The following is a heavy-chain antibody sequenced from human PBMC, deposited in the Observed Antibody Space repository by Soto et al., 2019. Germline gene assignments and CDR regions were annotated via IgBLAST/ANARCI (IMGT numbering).Heavy chain of an antibody. CDR2: INTNTGNP. CDR1: GYTFTSYA. D-gene: IGHD6-19*01. CDR3: AREVHGYSSGGYYYYGMDV. J-gene: IGHJ6*02. Sequence: QVQLVQSGSELKKPGASVKVSCKASGYTFTSYAMNWVRQAPGQGLEWMGWINTNTGNPTYAQGFTGRFVFSLDTXDSXAXLQICSLKAEDTAVYYCAREVHGYSSGGYYYYGMDVWGQGTTVTVSS. V-gene: IGHV7-4-1*01.